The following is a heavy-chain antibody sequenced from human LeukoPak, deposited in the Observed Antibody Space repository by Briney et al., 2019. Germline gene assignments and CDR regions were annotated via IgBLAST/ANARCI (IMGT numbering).Heavy chain of an antibody. Sequence: GGSLRLSCAAPGFTFRNYAMSWVRQAPGKGLEWVSIISDSGDSTYYADSVKGRFTISRDTSMNTLYLQMNSLRADDTAIYYCARLYSGTSSGYDYWGQGTLVTVCS. CDR3: ARLYSGTSSGYDY. CDR2: ISDSGDST. J-gene: IGHJ4*02. V-gene: IGHV3-23*01. CDR1: GFTFRNYA. D-gene: IGHD1-26*01.